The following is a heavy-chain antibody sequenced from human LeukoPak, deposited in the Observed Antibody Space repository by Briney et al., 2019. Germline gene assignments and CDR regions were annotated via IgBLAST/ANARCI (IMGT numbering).Heavy chain of an antibody. V-gene: IGHV4-39*07. CDR2: IYYSGST. D-gene: IGHD3-22*01. Sequence: SETLSLTCTVSSDSISSSSYYWGWIRQPPGKGLEWIGTIYYSGSTYYNPSLKSRVTISVDTSKNQFSLKLSSVTAADTAVYYCARDFLDYYDSSGYLSWGQGTLVTVSS. CDR1: SDSISSSSYY. CDR3: ARDFLDYYDSSGYLS. J-gene: IGHJ5*02.